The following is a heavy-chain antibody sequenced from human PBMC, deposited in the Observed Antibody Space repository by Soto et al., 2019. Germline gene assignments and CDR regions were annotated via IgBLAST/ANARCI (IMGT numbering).Heavy chain of an antibody. CDR2: VDGSGYDT. V-gene: IGHV3-23*01. J-gene: IGHJ4*02. CDR3: AKEIMAAAYATTSAFDL. CDR1: GFTFSSFA. Sequence: ERQLLESGGGLVQPGGSRRLSCVASGFTFSSFAMGWVRQSPGTGLEWVAGVDGSGYDTSSAASVNGRFTISRDNSENTLFLHMTNLRAEDTARYYCAKEIMAAAYATTSAFDLWGPGTVVSVS. D-gene: IGHD2-15*01.